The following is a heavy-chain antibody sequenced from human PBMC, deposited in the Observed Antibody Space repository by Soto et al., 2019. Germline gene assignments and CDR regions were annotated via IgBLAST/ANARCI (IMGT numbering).Heavy chain of an antibody. D-gene: IGHD3-10*01. J-gene: IGHJ6*02. CDR3: AREGGMGVRYYYYYYGMDV. Sequence: SLRLSCAASGFTFSSYSMNWVRQAPGKGLEWVSYISSSSSTIYYADSVKGRFTISRDNAKNSLYLQMNSLRDEDTAVYYCAREGGMGVRYYYYYYGMDVWGQGTTVTV. V-gene: IGHV3-48*02. CDR1: GFTFSSYS. CDR2: ISSSSSTI.